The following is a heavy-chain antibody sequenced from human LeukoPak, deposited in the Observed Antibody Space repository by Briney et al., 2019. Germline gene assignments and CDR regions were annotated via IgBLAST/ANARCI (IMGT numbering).Heavy chain of an antibody. CDR3: AAGSSVDCSRTSCPPTDY. Sequence: GGALRLSCAASGFTFSNSAMHWVSQAPAKSMEWEAVISFVGTNKYYADSVKGRFTISRDNSKNTVYVQMSSLRGDDSGVYYCAAGSSVDCSRTSCPPTDYWGQGTLVTVSS. D-gene: IGHD2-2*01. V-gene: IGHV3-30-3*01. CDR2: ISFVGTNK. J-gene: IGHJ4*02. CDR1: GFTFSNSA.